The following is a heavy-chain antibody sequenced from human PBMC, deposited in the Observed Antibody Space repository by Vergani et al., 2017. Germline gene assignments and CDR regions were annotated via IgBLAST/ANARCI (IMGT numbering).Heavy chain of an antibody. Sequence: QVQLVESGGGLVKPGGSLRLSCAASGFTFSDYYMSWIRQAPGKGLEWVSYISSSSSYTNYADSVKGRFTISRDNAKNSLYLQMNSLRAEDTAVYYCARGGXVVVPAAMSAYYYYGMDVWGQGTTVTVSS. CDR1: GFTFSDYY. J-gene: IGHJ6*02. CDR2: ISSSSSYT. V-gene: IGHV3-11*05. CDR3: ARGGXVVVPAAMSAYYYYGMDV. D-gene: IGHD2-2*01.